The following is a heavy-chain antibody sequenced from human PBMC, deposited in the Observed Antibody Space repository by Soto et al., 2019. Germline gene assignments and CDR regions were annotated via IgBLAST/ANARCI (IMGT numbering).Heavy chain of an antibody. D-gene: IGHD6-13*01. Sequence: ASVKVSCKASGYTFTSYGISWVRQAPGQGLEWMGWISAYNGNTNYAQKLQGRVTMTTDTSTSTAYMELRSLRSDDTAVYYCARINSSSWYMADYYYYYGMDVGGQGTRVTVSS. CDR2: ISAYNGNT. J-gene: IGHJ6*02. CDR3: ARINSSSWYMADYYYYYGMDV. CDR1: GYTFTSYG. V-gene: IGHV1-18*01.